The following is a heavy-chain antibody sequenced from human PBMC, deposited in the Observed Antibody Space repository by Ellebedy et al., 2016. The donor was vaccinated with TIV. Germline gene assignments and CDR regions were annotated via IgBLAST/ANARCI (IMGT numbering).Heavy chain of an antibody. Sequence: ASVKVSCXASGYTFTGYYMHWVRQAPGQGLEWMGWINPNSGGTNYAQKFQGRVTMTRDTSISTAYMELSRLRSDDTAVYYCARSGVDTAMVKGYWGQGTLVTVSS. CDR3: ARSGVDTAMVKGY. J-gene: IGHJ4*02. D-gene: IGHD5-18*01. CDR2: INPNSGGT. CDR1: GYTFTGYY. V-gene: IGHV1-2*02.